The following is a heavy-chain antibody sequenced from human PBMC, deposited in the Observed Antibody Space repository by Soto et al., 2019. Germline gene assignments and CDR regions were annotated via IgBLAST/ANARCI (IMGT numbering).Heavy chain of an antibody. CDR2: INTNSGGT. J-gene: IGHJ6*02. CDR3: AGDRVSRVRGVNLYSVEPHGIDV. CDR1: GYTFTGYY. Sequence: QVQLVQSGAEVQKPGASVKVSCKASGYTFTGYYMHWVRQAPEQGLQWMGRINTNSGGTNYAQKFQGWDTLTRDPSISQAYMESRRLRSVDTAVYCCAGDRVSRVRGVNLYSVEPHGIDVWSQGTTVTVSS. V-gene: IGHV1-2*04. D-gene: IGHD3-10*01.